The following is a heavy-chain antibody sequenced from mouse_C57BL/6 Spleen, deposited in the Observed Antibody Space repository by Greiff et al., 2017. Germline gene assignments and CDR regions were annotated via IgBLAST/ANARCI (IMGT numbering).Heavy chain of an antibody. CDR3: ARWLLHYAMDY. V-gene: IGHV1-53*01. D-gene: IGHD2-3*01. CDR2: INPSNGGT. J-gene: IGHJ4*01. CDR1: GYTFTSYW. Sequence: VQLQQPGTELVKPGASVKLSCKASGYTFTSYWMHWVKQRPGQGLEWIGIINPSNGGTNYNEKFQSKATLTVDNSSSTAYMQLSSLTSEDSAVYYCARWLLHYAMDYWGQGTSVTVSA.